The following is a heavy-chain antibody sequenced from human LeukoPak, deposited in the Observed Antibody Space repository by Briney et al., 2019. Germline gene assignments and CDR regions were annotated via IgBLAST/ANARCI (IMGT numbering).Heavy chain of an antibody. CDR3: ARDWGDESRGQFDASDI. Sequence: GGSLRLSCAASGFTFSSYWIHWVRQAPGKGLVWVSRIYSDATYYADSVEGRFTISRDNAKNTLYLQMNSLRVEDTAVYYCARDWGDESRGQFDASDIWGQGTRVTVSS. V-gene: IGHV3-74*01. J-gene: IGHJ3*02. CDR2: IYSDAT. D-gene: IGHD3-16*01. CDR1: GFTFSSYW.